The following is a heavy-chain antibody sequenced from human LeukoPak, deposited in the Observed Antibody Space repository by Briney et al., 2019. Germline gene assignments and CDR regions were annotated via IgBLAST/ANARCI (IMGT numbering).Heavy chain of an antibody. CDR1: GFTVSSNS. Sequence: GGSLRLSCTVSGFTVSSNSMSWVRQAPGKGLEWVSFIYSDNTHYSDSVKGQFTISRDNSKNTLYLQMNSLRAEDTAVYYCAKDRGINWYFDLWGRGTLVTVSS. J-gene: IGHJ2*01. CDR3: AKDRGINWYFDL. CDR2: IYSDNT. V-gene: IGHV3-53*01.